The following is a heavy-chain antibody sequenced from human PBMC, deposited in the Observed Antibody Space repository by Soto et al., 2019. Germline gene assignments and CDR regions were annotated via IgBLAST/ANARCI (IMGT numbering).Heavy chain of an antibody. CDR2: ISGSGGST. CDR1: GFTFSSYA. V-gene: IGHV3-23*01. J-gene: IGHJ6*02. CDR3: GKALNSAGAGRGGYYYYGMDV. Sequence: GGSLRLSCAASGFTFSSYAMSWVRQAPGKGLEWVSAISGSGGSTYYADSVKGRFTISRDNSKNTLYLQMNSLRAEDTAVYYWGKALNSAGAGRGGYYYYGMDVWGQGTTVTVSS. D-gene: IGHD6-19*01.